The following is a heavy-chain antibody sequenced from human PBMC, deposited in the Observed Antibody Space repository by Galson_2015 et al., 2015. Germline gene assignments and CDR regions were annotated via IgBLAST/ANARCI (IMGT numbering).Heavy chain of an antibody. D-gene: IGHD2-15*01. CDR2: ISGSGGTT. V-gene: IGHV3-23*01. CDR1: GFTFSSYA. Sequence: SLRLSCAASGFTFSSYAMGWVRQAPGKGLEWVSGISGSGGTTYYADSVKGRFTISRDNAKNTLFLQMNGLRAEDTAVYYCARVRQTDGLLDYWGQGTLVTVSS. J-gene: IGHJ4*02. CDR3: ARVRQTDGLLDY.